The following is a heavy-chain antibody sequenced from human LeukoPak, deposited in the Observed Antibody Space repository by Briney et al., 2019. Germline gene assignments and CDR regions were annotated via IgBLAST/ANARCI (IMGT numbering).Heavy chain of an antibody. J-gene: IGHJ4*02. CDR2: ISGSGGST. Sequence: GALRLSCAASGFTFSSYAMSWVRQAPGKGLEWVSAISGSGGSTYYADSVKGRFTISRDNSKNTLYLQMNSLRAEDTAVYCCAKTYYGSGSYYFDYWGQGTLVTVSS. CDR1: GFTFSSYA. D-gene: IGHD3-10*01. CDR3: AKTYYGSGSYYFDY. V-gene: IGHV3-23*01.